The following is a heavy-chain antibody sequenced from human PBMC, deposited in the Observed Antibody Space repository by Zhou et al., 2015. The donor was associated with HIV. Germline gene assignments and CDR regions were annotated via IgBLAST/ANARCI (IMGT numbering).Heavy chain of an antibody. D-gene: IGHD1-26*01. CDR2: ISTKNGKT. J-gene: IGHJ4*02. Sequence: QVQLVQSGAEVKKPGASVKVSCKASGYIFISHGISWVRQAPGQGLEWMGWISTKNGKTKYAQKFYGRVTLTTDSSTTTAYMEIRNLSSDDTAVYYCARDKWEEWDEPNHFDHWGQGTLVTVSS. CDR1: GYIFISHG. CDR3: ARDKWEEWDEPNHFDH. V-gene: IGHV1-18*01.